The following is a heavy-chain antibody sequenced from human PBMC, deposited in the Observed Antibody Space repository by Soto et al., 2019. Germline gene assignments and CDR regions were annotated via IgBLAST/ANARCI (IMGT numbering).Heavy chain of an antibody. D-gene: IGHD4-17*01. CDR2: INRGGDST. V-gene: IGHV3-23*01. Sequence: EMQLLESGGDLVQPGGSLRLSCAASGFTFSTYAMSWVRQAPGKGLEWVSGINRGGDSTYYADSVKGRFAISRDNSKNTLHLQMNSLRAEDTAVYYCANPIYGDFLEDALWGQGTLVTVSP. CDR1: GFTFSTYA. J-gene: IGHJ4*02. CDR3: ANPIYGDFLEDAL.